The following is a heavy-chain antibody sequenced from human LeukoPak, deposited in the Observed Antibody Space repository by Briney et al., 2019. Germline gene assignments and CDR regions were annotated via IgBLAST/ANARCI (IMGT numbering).Heavy chain of an antibody. CDR2: IYYSGST. Sequence: KPSETLSLMCTVSCGSISSYYWGGMRQPPGKGLEWIGSIYYSGSTYYNPPLKSRVTISVDTSKNQFSLKLSSVTAADTAVYYCARDAGVRGVSSDYWGQGTLVTVSS. J-gene: IGHJ4*02. CDR3: ARDAGVRGVSSDY. V-gene: IGHV4-39*07. D-gene: IGHD3-10*01. CDR1: CGSISSYY.